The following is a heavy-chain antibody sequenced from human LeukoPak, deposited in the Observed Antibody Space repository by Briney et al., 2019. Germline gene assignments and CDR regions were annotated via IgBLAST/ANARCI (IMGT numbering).Heavy chain of an antibody. D-gene: IGHD2-15*01. V-gene: IGHV4-59*12. CDR2: VYYTGST. CDR1: GGTLNSFY. J-gene: IGHJ4*02. Sequence: SETLSLTCTVSGGTLNSFYWTWIRQPPGKGLDYMGYVYYTGSTKYNPSLKSRVTISEDTSNNQFSLKLNSVTAADTAVYYCARDQGYCSGGSCQRSDYWGQGTLVTVSS. CDR3: ARDQGYCSGGSCQRSDY.